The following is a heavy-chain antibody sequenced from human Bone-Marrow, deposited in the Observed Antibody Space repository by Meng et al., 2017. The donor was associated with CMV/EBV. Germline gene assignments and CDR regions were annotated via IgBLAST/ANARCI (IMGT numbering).Heavy chain of an antibody. V-gene: IGHV3-48*04. CDR2: ISSSSSTI. D-gene: IGHD3-22*01. CDR1: GFTFSSYS. Sequence: GSSLKISCAASGFTFSSYSMNWVRQAPGKGLEWVSYISSSSSTIYCADSVKGRFTISRDNAKNSLYLQMNSLRAEDTAVYYCARGYYYDSSGYLVHTSSFDYWGQGTLVTVSS. J-gene: IGHJ4*02. CDR3: ARGYYYDSSGYLVHTSSFDY.